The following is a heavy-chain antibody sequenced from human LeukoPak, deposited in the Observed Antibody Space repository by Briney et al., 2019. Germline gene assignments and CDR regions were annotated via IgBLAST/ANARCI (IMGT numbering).Heavy chain of an antibody. Sequence: GGSLRLSCAASGFTFSSYSMTWVRQAPGKGLEWVSSISSSSSYIYYADSVKGRFTISRDNAKNSLYLQMNSLRAEDTAVYYCARGQSMRELTDLSGYWGQGTLVTVSS. CDR3: ARGQSMRELTDLSGY. V-gene: IGHV3-21*01. J-gene: IGHJ4*02. CDR1: GFTFSSYS. D-gene: IGHD1-26*01. CDR2: ISSSSSYI.